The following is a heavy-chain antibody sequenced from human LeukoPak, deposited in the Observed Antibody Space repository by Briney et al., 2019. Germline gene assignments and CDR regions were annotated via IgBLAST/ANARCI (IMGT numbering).Heavy chain of an antibody. CDR3: ARGRSLLWFGELLYWFDP. CDR1: GGSISSSNW. V-gene: IGHV4-4*02. CDR2: IYHSGST. Sequence: SGTLSLTCAVSGGSISSSNWWSWVRQPPGKGLEWIGEIYHSGSTNYNPSLKSRVTISVDKSKNQFSLKLSSVTAADTAVYYCARGRSLLWFGELLYWFDPWGQGTQVTVSS. D-gene: IGHD3-10*01. J-gene: IGHJ5*02.